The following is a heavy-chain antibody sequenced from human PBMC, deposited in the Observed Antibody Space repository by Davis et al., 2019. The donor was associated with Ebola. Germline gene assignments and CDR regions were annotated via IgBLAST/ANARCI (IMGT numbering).Heavy chain of an antibody. V-gene: IGHV3-21*01. CDR2: ISGGKYYI. CDR3: ATSPCDGYTVGYGPRGFDI. Sequence: GESLKTPCAASGFTFSSYAMNWLRQAPGKGLEWVPSISGGKYYIYYADSLKGRVTISRDNAKKSLYLQMNSLRAEDTALYYCATSPCDGYTVGYGPRGFDIWGQGTMVTVSS. D-gene: IGHD5-12*01. J-gene: IGHJ3*02. CDR1: GFTFSSYA.